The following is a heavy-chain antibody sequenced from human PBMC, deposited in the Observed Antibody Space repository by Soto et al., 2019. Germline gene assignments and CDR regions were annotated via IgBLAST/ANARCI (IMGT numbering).Heavy chain of an antibody. CDR1: GGTFSSYA. Sequence: ASVKVSCKASGGTFSSYAISWVRQAPGQGLEWMGWISAYNGNTNYAQKLQGRVTMTTDTSTSTAYMELRSLRSDDTAVYYCARDYDSSGYYYYYYSMDAWGQGTTVTVSS. V-gene: IGHV1-18*01. CDR3: ARDYDSSGYYYYYYSMDA. D-gene: IGHD3-22*01. CDR2: ISAYNGNT. J-gene: IGHJ6*02.